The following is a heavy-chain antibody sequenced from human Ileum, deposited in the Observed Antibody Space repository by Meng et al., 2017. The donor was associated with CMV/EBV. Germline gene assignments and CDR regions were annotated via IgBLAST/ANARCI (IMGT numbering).Heavy chain of an antibody. CDR1: GFIFSAST. J-gene: IGHJ4*02. Sequence: GESLKISCAASGFIFSASTMHWVRQAPGKVLEGVAFIQVDENDQQYADAVRGRFTISRDNSKNTLYLQMSSLRPDDTAVYYCADDFWKERGYWGQGTPVTVSS. CDR2: IQVDENDQ. D-gene: IGHD3-3*01. V-gene: IGHV3-30*02. CDR3: ADDFWKERGY.